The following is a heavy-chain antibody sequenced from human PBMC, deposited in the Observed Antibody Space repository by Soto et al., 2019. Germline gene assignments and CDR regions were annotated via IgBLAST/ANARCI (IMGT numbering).Heavy chain of an antibody. V-gene: IGHV3-23*01. D-gene: IGHD3-10*01. CDR2: ISGSGGST. CDR1: GFTLSSYA. J-gene: IGHJ3*02. Sequence: GWSLRLSCAACGFTLSSYAMSWVRQAPGKGLEWVSAISGSGGSTYYADSVKGRFTISRDNSKNTLYLQMNSLRAEDTAVYYCAKSRRPNITLPDAFDICGQGTMVTV. CDR3: AKSRRPNITLPDAFDI.